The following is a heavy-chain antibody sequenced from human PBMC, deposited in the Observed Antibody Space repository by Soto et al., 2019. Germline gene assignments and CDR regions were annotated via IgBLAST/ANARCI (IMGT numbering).Heavy chain of an antibody. J-gene: IGHJ6*02. CDR3: ARHDCISSSCYYYYYYGMDV. D-gene: IGHD2-15*01. V-gene: IGHV1-69*12. Sequence: QVQLVQAGAEVKKPGSSVKVSCKASGGTFRSYAISWVRQAPGQGLEWMGGIIPIFDTANYAQKFQGRVTITADESTSTAYMELSSLRSEDTAVYYCARHDCISSSCYYYYYYGMDVWGHGTMVTVSS. CDR2: IIPIFDTA. CDR1: GGTFRSYA.